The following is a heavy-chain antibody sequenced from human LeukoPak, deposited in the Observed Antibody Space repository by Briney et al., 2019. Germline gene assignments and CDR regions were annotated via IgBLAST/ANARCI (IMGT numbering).Heavy chain of an antibody. D-gene: IGHD3-22*01. CDR3: ARADRSGYFGNVVAFDI. CDR2: IHISGST. J-gene: IGHJ3*02. V-gene: IGHV4-61*02. CDR1: GGSINSGSYS. Sequence: SEALSLTCTVSGGSINSGSYSWTWIRQPAGKGLEWIGRIHISGSTDYTPSLKSRVTISVDTSKNQFSLKLSSVTAADTAVYYCARADRSGYFGNVVAFDIWGQGTMVTVSS.